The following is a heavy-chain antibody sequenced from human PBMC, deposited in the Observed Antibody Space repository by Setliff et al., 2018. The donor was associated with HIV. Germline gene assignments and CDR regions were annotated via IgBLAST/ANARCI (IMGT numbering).Heavy chain of an antibody. Sequence: GGSLRLSCAVSGFTVTNTWMSWARQAPGKGLEWVGHISSEAQGGAIEYVEPVKGRFTISRDDSRNTLYLQLSSLMPEDTALYYCANYGDYWGQGTLVTVSS. CDR1: GFTVTNTW. CDR2: ISSEAQGGAI. D-gene: IGHD3-16*01. V-gene: IGHV3-15*01. CDR3: ANYGDY. J-gene: IGHJ4*02.